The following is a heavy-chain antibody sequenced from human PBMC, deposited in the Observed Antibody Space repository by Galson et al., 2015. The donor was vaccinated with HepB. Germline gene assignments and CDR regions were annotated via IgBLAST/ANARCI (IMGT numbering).Heavy chain of an antibody. CDR2: ISGSGSST. Sequence: SLRLSCAASGFTFSSSAMRWVRQAPGNGLEWVSTISGSGSSTYYADSVKGRFTISRDNSKNTLYLQMNSLRAEDTAVYYCAKGGASGNYFEYWGQGTLVTVPS. V-gene: IGHV3-23*01. CDR1: GFTFSSSA. CDR3: AKGGASGNYFEY. D-gene: IGHD1-26*01. J-gene: IGHJ4*02.